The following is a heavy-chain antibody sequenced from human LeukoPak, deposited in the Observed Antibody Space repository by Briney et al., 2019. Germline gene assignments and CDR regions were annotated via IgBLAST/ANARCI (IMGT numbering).Heavy chain of an antibody. CDR1: RFTFDDYA. J-gene: IGHJ6*02. CDR3: ARVPTVTPRGYYYYGMDV. Sequence: GGSLRLSCAASRFTFDDYAKHWVRQAPGKGLEWVSGISWNSGSIGYADSVKGRFTIYRDNAKNSLYLQMNSLRAEDTAVYYCARVPTVTPRGYYYYGMDVWGQGTTVTVSS. CDR2: ISWNSGSI. D-gene: IGHD4-17*01. V-gene: IGHV3-9*01.